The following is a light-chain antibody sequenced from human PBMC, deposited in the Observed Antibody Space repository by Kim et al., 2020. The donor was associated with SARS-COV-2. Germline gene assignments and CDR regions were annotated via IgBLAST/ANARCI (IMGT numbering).Light chain of an antibody. V-gene: IGLV3-19*01. CDR3: CSRDSRAKVYV. CDR2: DEN. CDR1: SLRNSY. J-gene: IGLJ1*01. Sequence: LGQTVRITCQGDSLRNSYASWYQKKPGQAPVLVMSDENNRPSGIPDRFSGSSSGNTASLTIAGAQADDEADYYCCSRDSRAKVYVFAAGTKVTVL.